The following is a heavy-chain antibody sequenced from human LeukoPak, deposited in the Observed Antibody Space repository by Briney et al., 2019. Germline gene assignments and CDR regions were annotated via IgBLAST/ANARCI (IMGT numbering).Heavy chain of an antibody. Sequence: AGGSLRLSCAASGFTFSSYGMHWVRQAPGKGLEWVAVISYDGSNKYYADSVKGRFTISRDNSKNTLYLQMNSLRAEDTAVYYCAKDHGEYGDYPNPYYYYYGMDVWGQGTTVTVSS. CDR2: ISYDGSNK. D-gene: IGHD4-17*01. J-gene: IGHJ6*02. V-gene: IGHV3-30*18. CDR1: GFTFSSYG. CDR3: AKDHGEYGDYPNPYYYYYGMDV.